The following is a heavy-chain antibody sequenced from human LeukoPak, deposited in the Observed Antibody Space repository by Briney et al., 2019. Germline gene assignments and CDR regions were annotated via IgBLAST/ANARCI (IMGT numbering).Heavy chain of an antibody. CDR3: TTLERYYDFWSGYYTTYYFDY. CDR2: ISSSSSTI. D-gene: IGHD3-3*01. J-gene: IGHJ4*02. CDR1: GFIFSSCS. Sequence: PGGSLRLSCAASGFIFSSCSMNWVRQAPGKGLEWVSYISSSSSTIYYEDSVKGRFTISRDNAKNSLYLQMNSLKTEDTAVYYCTTLERYYDFWSGYYTTYYFDYWGQGTLVTVSS. V-gene: IGHV3-48*01.